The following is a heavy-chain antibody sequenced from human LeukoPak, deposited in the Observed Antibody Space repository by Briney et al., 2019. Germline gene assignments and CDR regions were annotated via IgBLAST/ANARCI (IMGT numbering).Heavy chain of an antibody. CDR2: ISYDGSNK. CDR1: GFTFSSYG. CDR3: ARDSPNEGILWWSIDY. Sequence: GGSLRLSCAASGFTFSSYGMHWVRQAPGKGLEWVAVISYDGSNKYYADSVKGRFTISRDNSKNTLYLQINSLRAEDTAVYYCARDSPNEGILWWSIDYWGQGTLVTVSS. D-gene: IGHD2-21*01. V-gene: IGHV3-30*03. J-gene: IGHJ4*02.